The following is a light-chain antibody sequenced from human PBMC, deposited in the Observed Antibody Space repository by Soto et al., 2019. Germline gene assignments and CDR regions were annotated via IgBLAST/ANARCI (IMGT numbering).Light chain of an antibody. CDR3: QSYDSSLSAYV. CDR2: GNT. CDR1: SSNIGAGFD. J-gene: IGLJ1*01. Sequence: VLTQPPSVSGAPGQRVTISCTGSSSNIGAGFDVHWYQQLPGTAPKLLIYGNTNRPSGVPDRFSGSKSGTSASLAITGLQAEDEADFYCQSYDSSLSAYVFGTGTKVTVL. V-gene: IGLV1-40*01.